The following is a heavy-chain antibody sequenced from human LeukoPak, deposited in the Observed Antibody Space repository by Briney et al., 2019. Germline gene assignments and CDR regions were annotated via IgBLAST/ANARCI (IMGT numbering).Heavy chain of an antibody. V-gene: IGHV3-30*18. J-gene: IGHJ4*02. CDR3: AKVGYSGYDFDY. CDR2: ISYDGSNK. Sequence: PGGSLRLSCAASGFTLSSYGMHWVRQAPGKGLEWVAVISYDGSNKYYADSVKGRFTISRDNSKNTLYLQMNSLRAEDTAVYYCAKVGYSGYDFDYWGQGTLVTVSS. CDR1: GFTLSSYG. D-gene: IGHD5-12*01.